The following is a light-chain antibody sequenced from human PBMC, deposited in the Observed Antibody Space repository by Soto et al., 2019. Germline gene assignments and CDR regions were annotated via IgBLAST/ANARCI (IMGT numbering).Light chain of an antibody. CDR3: QQRSNWPIT. V-gene: IGKV3D-20*02. J-gene: IGKJ5*01. Sequence: PGERATLSCRASQSVSSSYLAWYQQKPGQAPRLLILGASSRATGIPDRFSGSGSGTDFTLTISSLEPEDFAVYYCQQRSNWPITFGQGTRLEIK. CDR2: GAS. CDR1: QSVSSSY.